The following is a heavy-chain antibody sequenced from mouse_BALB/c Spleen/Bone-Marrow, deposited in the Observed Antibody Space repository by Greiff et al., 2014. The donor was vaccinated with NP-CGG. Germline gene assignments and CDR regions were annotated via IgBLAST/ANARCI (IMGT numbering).Heavy chain of an antibody. V-gene: IGHV4-1*02. CDR2: INPDSSTI. J-gene: IGHJ4*01. CDR3: SRPQFITTPYYAMDY. Sequence: VQLQQSGGGLVQPGGSLKLSCAASGFDFSRYWMTWVRQGPGRGLEWIGEINPDSSTINYTPSLKDKFIISRDNAKNTLYLQMSKVKSEDTALYYCSRPQFITTPYYAMDYWGQGTSVTVSS. D-gene: IGHD1-2*01. CDR1: GFDFSRYW.